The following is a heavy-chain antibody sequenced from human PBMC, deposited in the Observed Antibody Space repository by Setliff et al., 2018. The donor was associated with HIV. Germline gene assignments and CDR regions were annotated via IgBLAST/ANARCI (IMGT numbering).Heavy chain of an antibody. V-gene: IGHV4-59*01. CDR3: VRGYCSSTTCYDDYYYMDV. Sequence: SETLSLTCTVSGGYISSDYWSWIRQPPGKGLEWIGYIYYSGSTNYNPSLKSRVTISVDTSKKQFFLKLSSVTAADTAVYYCVRGYCSSTTCYDDYYYMDVWGKGSTVTVSS. D-gene: IGHD2-2*01. J-gene: IGHJ6*03. CDR1: GGYISSDY. CDR2: IYYSGST.